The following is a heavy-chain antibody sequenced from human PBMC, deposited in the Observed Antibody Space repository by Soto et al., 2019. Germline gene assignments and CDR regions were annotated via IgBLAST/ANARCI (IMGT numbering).Heavy chain of an antibody. CDR2: ISYDGSDK. V-gene: IGHV3-30*03. CDR3: VGGQYYFDY. D-gene: IGHD3-10*01. CDR1: GFPFTSYG. J-gene: IGHJ4*02. Sequence: QVQLVESGGGVVQPGRSLRLSCAASGFPFTSYGMHWVREGPDKGLEWVAIISYDGSDKYYADSVKGRFTISRDNSKNTLYLQRNSLRPEETALYYCVGGQYYFDYRGQGTLVIVSS.